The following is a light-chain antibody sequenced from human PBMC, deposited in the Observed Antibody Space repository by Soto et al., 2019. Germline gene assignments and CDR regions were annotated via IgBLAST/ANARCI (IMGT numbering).Light chain of an antibody. J-gene: IGLJ1*01. CDR2: DNN. Sequence: QSVLTQPPSVSAAPGQKVTISCSGSSSNIGDNYVSWYQQVPGTAPKLLIYDNNNRPSGIPDRFSGSKSGTSAALGITGLPTGYDADYYCATWDSSLNAGVFGPGTKLTVL. CDR3: ATWDSSLNAGV. V-gene: IGLV1-51*01. CDR1: SSNIGDNY.